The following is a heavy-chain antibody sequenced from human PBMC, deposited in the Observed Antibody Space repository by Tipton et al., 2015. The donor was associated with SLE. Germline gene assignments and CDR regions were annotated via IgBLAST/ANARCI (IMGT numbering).Heavy chain of an antibody. CDR1: GLTFHNYA. CDR3: ARDQYYYDSSGYYY. CDR2: LSGSATKT. Sequence: SLRLSCAASGLTFHNYAMSWVRQSPGKGLEWVSGLSGSATKTYYAHSVKGRFTISRDNAKNSLYLQMNSLRAEDTAVYYCARDQYYYDSSGYYYWGQGTLVTVSS. D-gene: IGHD3-22*01. J-gene: IGHJ4*02. V-gene: IGHV3-23*01.